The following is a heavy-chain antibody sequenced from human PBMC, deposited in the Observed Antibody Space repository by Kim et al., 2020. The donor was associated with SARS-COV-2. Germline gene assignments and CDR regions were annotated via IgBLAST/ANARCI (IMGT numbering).Heavy chain of an antibody. CDR1: GFTFSSYG. CDR3: AKDGSGYYDSSGYYYYYLGPARPNWYFDL. Sequence: GGSLRLSCAASGFTFSSYGMHWVRQAPGKGLEWVAVISYDGSNKYYADSVKGRFTISRDNSKNTLYLQMNSLRAEDTAVYYCAKDGSGYYDSSGYYYYYLGPARPNWYFDLWGRGTLVTVSS. J-gene: IGHJ2*01. CDR2: ISYDGSNK. V-gene: IGHV3-30*18. D-gene: IGHD3-22*01.